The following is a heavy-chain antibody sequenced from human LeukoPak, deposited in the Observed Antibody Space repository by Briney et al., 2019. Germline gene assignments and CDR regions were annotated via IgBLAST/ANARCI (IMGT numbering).Heavy chain of an antibody. CDR1: GFTFNTYT. Sequence: GGSLRLSCAASGFTFNTYTMNWVRQAPGKGLEWVSSITASSTAIYSADSVKGRFTISRDNAKNFLYLQMNSLRAEDTAVYYCARLSGSYYDYFDYWGQGTLVTVSS. V-gene: IGHV3-21*01. CDR2: ITASSTAI. D-gene: IGHD1-26*01. CDR3: ARLSGSYYDYFDY. J-gene: IGHJ4*02.